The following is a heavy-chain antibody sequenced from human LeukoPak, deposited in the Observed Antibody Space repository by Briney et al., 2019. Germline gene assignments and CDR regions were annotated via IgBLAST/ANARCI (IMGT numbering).Heavy chain of an antibody. Sequence: ASVKVSCKASGYTFTGYYMHWVRQAPGQGLEWMGWINTNTGNPTCAQGFTGRFAFSLDTSVSTAYLQISRLKAEDTAVYYCARDRTRIVGFDIWGQGTMVTVSS. D-gene: IGHD3-22*01. CDR2: INTNTGNP. V-gene: IGHV7-4-1*02. J-gene: IGHJ3*02. CDR3: ARDRTRIVGFDI. CDR1: GYTFTGYY.